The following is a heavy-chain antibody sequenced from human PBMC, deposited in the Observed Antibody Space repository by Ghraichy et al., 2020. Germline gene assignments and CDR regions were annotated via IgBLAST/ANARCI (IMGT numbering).Heavy chain of an antibody. CDR2: ISGSGGST. CDR1: GFTFSSYA. J-gene: IGHJ5*02. Sequence: GGSLRLSCAASGFTFSSYAMSWVRQAPGKGLEWVSAISGSGGSTYYADSVKGRFTISRDNSKNTLYLQMSSLRAEDTAVYYCAKGQNKYCSSTSCLNWFDPWGQGTLVTVSS. D-gene: IGHD2-2*01. CDR3: AKGQNKYCSSTSCLNWFDP. V-gene: IGHV3-23*01.